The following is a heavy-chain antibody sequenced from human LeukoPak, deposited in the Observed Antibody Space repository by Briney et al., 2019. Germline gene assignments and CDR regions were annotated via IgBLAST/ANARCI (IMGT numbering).Heavy chain of an antibody. CDR2: IIPIFGTA. D-gene: IGHD5-18*01. J-gene: IGHJ4*02. CDR3: ARGSYGKRAFDY. Sequence: SVKVSCKASGGTFSSYAISWVRQAPGQGLEWMGGIIPIFGTANYAQKFQGRVTMTRDMSTSTVYMELSSLRSDDTAVYYCARGSYGKRAFDYWGQGTLVTVSS. V-gene: IGHV1-69*05. CDR1: GGTFSSYA.